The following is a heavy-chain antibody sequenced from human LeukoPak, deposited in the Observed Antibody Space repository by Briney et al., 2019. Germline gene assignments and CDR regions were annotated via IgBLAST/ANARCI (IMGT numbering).Heavy chain of an antibody. CDR2: ISGSGGST. V-gene: IGHV3-23*01. Sequence: GGSLRLSCAASGFTFSSYAMSWVRQAPGKGLEWVSAISGSGGSTYYADSVKGRFTISRDNSKNTLYLQMNSLRAEDTAVYYCAKVGRPYIVVVPAAIKGWFDPWGQGTLVTVSS. J-gene: IGHJ5*02. D-gene: IGHD2-2*02. CDR3: AKVGRPYIVVVPAAIKGWFDP. CDR1: GFTFSSYA.